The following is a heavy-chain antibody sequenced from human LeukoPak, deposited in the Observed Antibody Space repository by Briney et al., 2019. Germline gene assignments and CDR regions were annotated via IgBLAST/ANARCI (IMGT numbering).Heavy chain of an antibody. CDR3: ARRYYYDSSGYYLAHDAFDI. CDR1: GFTFTKAW. V-gene: IGHV5-51*01. J-gene: IGHJ3*02. Sequence: GGSLRLSCGASGFTFTKAWIGWVRQMPGKGLEWMGIIYPGDSETRYSPSFQGQVTISADKSISTAYLQWSSLKASDTAMYYCARRYYYDSSGYYLAHDAFDIWGQGTMVTVSS. D-gene: IGHD3-22*01. CDR2: IYPGDSET.